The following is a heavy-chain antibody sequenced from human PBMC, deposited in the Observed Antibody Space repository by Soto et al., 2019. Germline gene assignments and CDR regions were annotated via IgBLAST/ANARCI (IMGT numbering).Heavy chain of an antibody. D-gene: IGHD1-26*01. CDR1: GGSFSGYY. J-gene: IGHJ4*02. Sequence: PSETLSLTCAVHGGSFSGYYWSWIRQPPGKGLEWIGEINHSGSTNYNPSPKSRVTISVDTSKNQFSLKLSSVTAADTAVYYCARGRWGGSYLGYWGQGTLVTVSS. CDR3: ARGRWGGSYLGY. CDR2: INHSGST. V-gene: IGHV4-34*01.